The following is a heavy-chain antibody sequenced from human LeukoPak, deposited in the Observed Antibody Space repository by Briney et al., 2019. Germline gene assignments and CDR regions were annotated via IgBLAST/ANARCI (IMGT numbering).Heavy chain of an antibody. J-gene: IGHJ4*02. Sequence: PGRSLRLSCAASGFTFSSHGMHWVRQAPGKGLEWVAVIWYDGSNKYYADSVKGRFTISRDNSKNTLYLQMNSLRAEDTAVYYCARDQPALGIDYWGQGTLVTVSS. CDR2: IWYDGSNK. D-gene: IGHD2-2*01. V-gene: IGHV3-33*08. CDR1: GFTFSSHG. CDR3: ARDQPALGIDY.